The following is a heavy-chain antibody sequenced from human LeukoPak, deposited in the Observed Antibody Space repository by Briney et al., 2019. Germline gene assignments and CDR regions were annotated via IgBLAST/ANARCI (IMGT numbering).Heavy chain of an antibody. CDR2: MNPNTGNT. Sequence: ASVKVSCKASGYTFTSYDINWVRQATGQGLEWMGWMNPNTGNTGYAQKLQGGVTMTRDTSITTAYMDLSSLRSEDTAVYYCARTPRNGHIESWGQGTLVTVSS. CDR3: ARTPRNGHIES. CDR1: GYTFTSYD. D-gene: IGHD5-24*01. V-gene: IGHV1-8*01. J-gene: IGHJ5*01.